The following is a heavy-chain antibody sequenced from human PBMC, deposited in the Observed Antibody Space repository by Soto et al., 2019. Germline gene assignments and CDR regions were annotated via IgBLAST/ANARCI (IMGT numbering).Heavy chain of an antibody. J-gene: IGHJ6*02. D-gene: IGHD2-2*02. CDR3: TRVPGYCSSTSCYRLTYYYYGMDV. V-gene: IGHV3-49*04. Sequence: PGGSLRLSCTASGFTFGDYAMSWVRQAPGKGLEWVGFIRSKAYGGTTEYAASVKGRFTISRDDSKSIAYLQMNSLKTEDTAVYYCTRVPGYCSSTSCYRLTYYYYGMDVWGQGTTVTVSS. CDR2: IRSKAYGGTT. CDR1: GFTFGDYA.